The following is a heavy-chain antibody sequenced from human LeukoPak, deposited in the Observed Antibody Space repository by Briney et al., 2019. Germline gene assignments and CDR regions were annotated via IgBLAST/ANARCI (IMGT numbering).Heavy chain of an antibody. D-gene: IGHD2-21*01. CDR3: AKDRYWSIDY. CDR2: IKGDGIST. V-gene: IGHV3-74*01. CDR1: GFDFSSNW. J-gene: IGHJ4*02. Sequence: GGSLRLSCAASGFDFSSNWMHWVRHAPGQGLVWVSRIKGDGISTNYADSVKGRVTISRDIAKNTLYLQMNSLRAEDTGVYYCAKDRYWSIDYWGRGTLVTVSS.